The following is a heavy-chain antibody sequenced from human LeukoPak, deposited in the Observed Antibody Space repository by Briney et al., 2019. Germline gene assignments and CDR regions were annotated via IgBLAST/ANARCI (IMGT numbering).Heavy chain of an antibody. CDR3: ARGKGTVTKFPGDY. J-gene: IGHJ4*02. CDR1: GYTFTGYY. Sequence: ASVNVSCKASGYTFTGYYMHWVRQAPGQGLEWMGWINPNSGGTNYAQKFQGRVTMTRDTSISTAYLELSRLRSDDTAVYYCARGKGTVTKFPGDYWGQGTLVTVSS. CDR2: INPNSGGT. V-gene: IGHV1-2*02. D-gene: IGHD4-17*01.